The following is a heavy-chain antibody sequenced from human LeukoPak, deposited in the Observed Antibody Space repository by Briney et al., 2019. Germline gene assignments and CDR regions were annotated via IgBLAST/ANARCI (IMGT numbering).Heavy chain of an antibody. V-gene: IGHV4-34*01. D-gene: IGHD1-1*01. CDR2: INHSGGT. J-gene: IGHJ4*02. CDR1: GGSFSGYY. CDR3: ARVKGPRKRLQLFDY. Sequence: SETLSLTCAVYGGSFSGYYWSWIRQPPGKGLEWIGEINHSGGTNYNPSLKSRVTISVDTSKNQFSLKLSSVTAADTAVYYCARVKGPRKRLQLFDYWGQGTLVTVSS.